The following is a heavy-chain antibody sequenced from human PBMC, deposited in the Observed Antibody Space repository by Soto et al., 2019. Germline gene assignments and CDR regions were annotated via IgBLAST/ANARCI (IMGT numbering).Heavy chain of an antibody. CDR3: TIAVAGIYWSAVAFDY. J-gene: IGHJ4*02. V-gene: IGHV3-73*01. D-gene: IGHD6-19*01. CDR2: IRSKANSYAT. CDR1: GFTFSGSA. Sequence: PGGSLRLSCAASGFTFSGSAMHWVRQASGKGLEWVGRIRSKANSYATAYAASVKGRFTISRDDSKNTAYLQMNSLKTEDTAVYYCTIAVAGIYWSAVAFDYWGQGTLVTVSS.